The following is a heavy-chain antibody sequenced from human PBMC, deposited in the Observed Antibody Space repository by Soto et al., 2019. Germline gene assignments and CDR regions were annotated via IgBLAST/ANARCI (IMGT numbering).Heavy chain of an antibody. CDR1: GYSFTSYY. D-gene: IGHD6-13*01. Sequence: QVQLVQSGAEVKKPGASVKLSCKASGYSFTSYYIDCVRQAAAQGLEWIGMINPSGGSTASAQKFQGRLTMPRDTYTSTVYLELSGLRFEDTAVYFCAMEAAVGPVDNWGEGNLVTVSS. CDR3: AMEAAVGPVDN. V-gene: IGHV1-46*01. J-gene: IGHJ4*02. CDR2: INPSGGST.